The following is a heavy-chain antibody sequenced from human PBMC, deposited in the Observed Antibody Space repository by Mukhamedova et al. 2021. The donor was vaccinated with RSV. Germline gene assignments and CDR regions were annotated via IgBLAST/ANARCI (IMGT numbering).Heavy chain of an antibody. J-gene: IGHJ6*03. CDR3: ASTSSSSRMDYYYYSMDV. Sequence: QGLEWMGGIIPIFGTANYAQKFQGRVTITADESTSTAYMELSSLRSEDTAVYYCASTSSSSRMDYYYYSMDVWGKGTTVTVSS. D-gene: IGHD6-6*01. V-gene: IGHV1-69*01. CDR2: IIPIFGTA.